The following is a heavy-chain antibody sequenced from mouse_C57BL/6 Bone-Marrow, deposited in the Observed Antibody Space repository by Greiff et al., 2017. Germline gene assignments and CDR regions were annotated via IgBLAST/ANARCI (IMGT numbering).Heavy chain of an antibody. V-gene: IGHV5-17*01. J-gene: IGHJ2*01. D-gene: IGHD2-3*01. CDR3: ARDGDGYFFDY. CDR2: ISSGSSTI. CDR1: GFTFSDYG. Sequence: EVKLMESGGGLVKHGGSLKLSCAASGFTFSDYGMHWVRQAPEKGLEWVAYISSGSSTIYYADTVKGRFTISRDNAKNTLFLQMTSLRSEDTAMYYCARDGDGYFFDYWGQGTTLTVSS.